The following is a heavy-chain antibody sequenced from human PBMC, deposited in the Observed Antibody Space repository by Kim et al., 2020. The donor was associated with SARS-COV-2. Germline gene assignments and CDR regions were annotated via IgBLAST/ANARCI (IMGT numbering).Heavy chain of an antibody. CDR1: DTSVTSGTYY. CDR3: AAQKDVVIVPPSTDY. D-gene: IGHD3-10*01. CDR2: IYYSGST. V-gene: IGHV4-61*01. J-gene: IGHJ4*02. Sequence: SETLSLTCAVSDTSVTSGTYYWSWFRQPPGGGLEWIGYIYYSGSTNYNPSFKSRVTISLDTSKNLFSLKLTSVTAADTAVYYCAAQKDVVIVPPSTDYWGQGTLVTVSS.